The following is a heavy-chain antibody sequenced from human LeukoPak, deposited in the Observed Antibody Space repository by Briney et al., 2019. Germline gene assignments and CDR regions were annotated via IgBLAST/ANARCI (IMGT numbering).Heavy chain of an antibody. Sequence: GASLRLSCAASGFTFSSYAMSWVRQAPGKGLEWVSAISGSGGSTYYADSVKGRFTISRDNSKNTLYLQMNSLRAEDTAVYYCANDYFSDYGDYVGFFGYWGQGTLVTVSS. CDR2: ISGSGGST. D-gene: IGHD4-17*01. CDR3: ANDYFSDYGDYVGFFGY. CDR1: GFTFSSYA. J-gene: IGHJ4*02. V-gene: IGHV3-23*01.